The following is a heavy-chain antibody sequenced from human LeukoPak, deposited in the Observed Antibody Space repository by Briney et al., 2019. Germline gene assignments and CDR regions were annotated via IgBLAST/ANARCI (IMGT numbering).Heavy chain of an antibody. D-gene: IGHD3-16*01. CDR1: GYSFTTYW. Sequence: GEPLKFSCKGSGYSFTTYWIGWVRQMPGKGLEWVGVIYPGDSDTRYSPSFQGQVTISADKSISTAYLQWSSLKASDTAMYYCARGHDGGYFDYWGQGTLVTVSS. CDR3: ARGHDGGYFDY. J-gene: IGHJ4*02. V-gene: IGHV5-51*01. CDR2: IYPGDSDT.